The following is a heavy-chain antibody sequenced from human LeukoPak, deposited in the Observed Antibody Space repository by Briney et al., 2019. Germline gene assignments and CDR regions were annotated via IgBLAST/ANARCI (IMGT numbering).Heavy chain of an antibody. D-gene: IGHD2-15*01. J-gene: IGHJ4*02. CDR2: TCGSSSST. CDR1: GFSFSSYA. V-gene: IGHV3-23*01. Sequence: GGSLRLSCAASGFSFSSYAMNWVRQAPGKGLEWVSVTCGSSSSTCYVDSVKGRFTISRDNSKNTLYLQMNSLRAEDTAIYYCAKGSGGSCHSATDYWGQGTLVTASS. CDR3: AKGSGGSCHSATDY.